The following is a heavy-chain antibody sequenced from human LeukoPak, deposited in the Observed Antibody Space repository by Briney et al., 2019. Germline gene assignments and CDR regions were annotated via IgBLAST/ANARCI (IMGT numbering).Heavy chain of an antibody. CDR1: GFTVSSNY. CDR3: AKDNFGSGSYYPGAFDI. J-gene: IGHJ3*02. D-gene: IGHD3-10*01. Sequence: GGSLRLSCAASGFTVSSNYMSWVRQAPGKGLEWVSVIYSGGSTYYADSVKGRFTISRDNSKNTLYLQMNSLRAEDTAVYYCAKDNFGSGSYYPGAFDIWGQGTMVTVSS. V-gene: IGHV3-53*01. CDR2: IYSGGST.